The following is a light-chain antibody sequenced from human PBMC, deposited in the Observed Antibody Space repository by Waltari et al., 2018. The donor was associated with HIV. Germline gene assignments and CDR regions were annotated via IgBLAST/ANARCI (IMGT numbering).Light chain of an antibody. CDR1: SRDVGGYNY. V-gene: IGLV2-14*01. CDR2: EVS. J-gene: IGLJ2*01. CDR3: NSYTTSSTLHAV. Sequence: QSALTQPASVSGSPGQSITISCTGTSRDVGGYNYVSWYQHHPGKAPKLMIYEVSNRPTGVSNRVLGSKSGNTASLTISGLQAEDEADYYCNSYTTSSTLHAVFGGGTKLTVL.